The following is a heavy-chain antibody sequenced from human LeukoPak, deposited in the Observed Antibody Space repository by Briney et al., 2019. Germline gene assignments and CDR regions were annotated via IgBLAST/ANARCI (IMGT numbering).Heavy chain of an antibody. J-gene: IGHJ3*02. CDR1: GFTFSSYW. V-gene: IGHV3-7*01. CDR2: IKQDGSEK. D-gene: IGHD6-25*01. Sequence: GGSLRLSCAASGFTFSSYWMSWVRQVPGKGLEWVANIKQDGSEKYYVDSVKGRFTISRDNAKNSLYLQMNSLRAEDTAVYYCARPTSGGAFDIWGQGTMVVVSP. CDR3: ARPTSGGAFDI.